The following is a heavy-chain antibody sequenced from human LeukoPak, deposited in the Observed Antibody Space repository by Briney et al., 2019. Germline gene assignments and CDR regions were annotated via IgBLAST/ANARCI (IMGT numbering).Heavy chain of an antibody. CDR2: ISYDGSNK. CDR1: GFTFSSYG. Sequence: GGSLRLSCAASGFTFSSYGMHWVRQAPGKGLEWVSVISYDGSNKYYADPVKGRFTISRDNSKNTLYLQMNSLRAEDTAVYYCAKIGLSSSWSLPNAEYFQHWGQGTLVTVSS. J-gene: IGHJ1*01. V-gene: IGHV3-30*18. D-gene: IGHD6-13*01. CDR3: AKIGLSSSWSLPNAEYFQH.